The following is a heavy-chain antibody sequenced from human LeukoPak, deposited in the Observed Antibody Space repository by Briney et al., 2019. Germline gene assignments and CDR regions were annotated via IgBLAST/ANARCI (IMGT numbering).Heavy chain of an antibody. J-gene: IGHJ6*03. Sequence: GGSMRLSCVASGFTFSNYAMSWVRQAPGKGLEWVSRISSSGSSTFFADHVKGRFTIARDNAKRSLYLQMNTLQAEDTAVYYCARRATGSSSLFYYYMDVWGKGTTVSVSS. CDR3: ARRATGSSSLFYYYMDV. D-gene: IGHD1-26*01. CDR1: GFTFSNYA. CDR2: ISSSGSST. V-gene: IGHV3-23*01.